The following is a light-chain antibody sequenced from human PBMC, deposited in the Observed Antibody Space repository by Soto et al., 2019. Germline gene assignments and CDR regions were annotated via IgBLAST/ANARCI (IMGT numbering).Light chain of an antibody. Sequence: QSVLTQPPSVSGAPGQRVTISCTGSTSNIGAGFDVHWYQQLPGAAPRLLIYGNTNRPSGVPDRFSGSKSGTSASLAITGLQADDEADYYCQSYDRVRAWAFGGGTKVTVL. V-gene: IGLV1-40*01. CDR2: GNT. CDR1: TSNIGAGFD. CDR3: QSYDRVRAWA. J-gene: IGLJ3*02.